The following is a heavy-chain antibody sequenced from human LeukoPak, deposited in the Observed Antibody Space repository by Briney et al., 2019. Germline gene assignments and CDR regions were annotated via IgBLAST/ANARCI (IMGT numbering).Heavy chain of an antibody. Sequence: PGGCLRLSCAASGFTFSTYAISWVRQSPGNGREWVSAISGGYAGTYYADSVKGRFTISRDNSKSTLYLQMNSLRAEDTATYYCAKGSLGSCRGVICYSLDYWGQGSLVTVSS. CDR3: AKGSLGSCRGVICYSLDY. CDR2: ISGGYAGT. D-gene: IGHD2-15*01. CDR1: GFTFSTYA. J-gene: IGHJ4*02. V-gene: IGHV3-23*01.